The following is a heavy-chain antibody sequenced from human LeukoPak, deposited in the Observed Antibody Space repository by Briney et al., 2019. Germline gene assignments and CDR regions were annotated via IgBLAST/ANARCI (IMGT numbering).Heavy chain of an antibody. V-gene: IGHV4-39*01. CDR1: GGSVSSGSYY. Sequence: SETLSLTCTVSGGSVSSGSYYWGWIRQPPGKGLEWIGSIYYSGSTYYNPSLKSRVTISVDTSKNQFSLKLSSVTAADTAVYYCARGRWLADYWGQGTLVTVSS. J-gene: IGHJ4*02. CDR2: IYYSGST. D-gene: IGHD6-19*01. CDR3: ARGRWLADY.